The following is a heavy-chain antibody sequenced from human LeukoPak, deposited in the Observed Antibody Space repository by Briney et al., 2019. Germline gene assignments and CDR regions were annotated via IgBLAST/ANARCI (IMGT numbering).Heavy chain of an antibody. CDR2: IYSGGST. CDR1: GFTVSSNY. J-gene: IGHJ6*03. D-gene: IGHD1-1*01. Sequence: GGSLRLSCAASGFTVSSNYMSWVRQAPGKGLEWVSVIYSGGSTYYADSVKGRFTISRDNSKNTLYLQKNSLRAEDTAVYYCARDVRTGYYYYYMDVWGKGTTVTVSS. CDR3: ARDVRTGYYYYYMDV. V-gene: IGHV3-66*02.